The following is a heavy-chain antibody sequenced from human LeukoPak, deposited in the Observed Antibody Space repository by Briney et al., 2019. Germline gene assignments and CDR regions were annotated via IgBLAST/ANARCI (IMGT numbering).Heavy chain of an antibody. CDR2: INPNSGGT. V-gene: IGHV1-2*02. CDR1: GYTFTGYY. Sequence: ASVKVSCKASGYTFTGYYMHWVRQAPGQGLEWMGWINPNSGGTNYAQKFQGRVTMTRDTSISTAYMELSRLRSDDTAVYYCARFHYDILTGYAFDIWGQGTMVTVSS. D-gene: IGHD3-9*01. J-gene: IGHJ3*02. CDR3: ARFHYDILTGYAFDI.